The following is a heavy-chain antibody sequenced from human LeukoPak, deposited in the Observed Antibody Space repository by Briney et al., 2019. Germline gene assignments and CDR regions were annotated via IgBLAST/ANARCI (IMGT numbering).Heavy chain of an antibody. Sequence: GASVKVSCKASGYTFTNYGISWVRQAPGQGLEWMGWISAYNTNTNYAQKLRGRATMTTDTSTSTAYMELRSLRSDDTAVYYCARDIGYRSGSYYFDYWGQGTLVTVSS. D-gene: IGHD5-18*01. CDR3: ARDIGYRSGSYYFDY. V-gene: IGHV1-18*01. CDR2: ISAYNTNT. CDR1: GYTFTNYG. J-gene: IGHJ4*02.